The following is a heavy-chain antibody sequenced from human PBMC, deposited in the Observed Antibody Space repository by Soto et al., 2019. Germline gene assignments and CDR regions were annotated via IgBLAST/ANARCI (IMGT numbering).Heavy chain of an antibody. J-gene: IGHJ5*02. D-gene: IGHD3-10*01. CDR2: IYYSGST. Sequence: SETLSLTCTVSGGSISSYYWSWIRQPPGKGLEWIGYIYYSGSTNYNPSLKSRVTISVDTSKNQFSLKLSSVTAADTAVYYCARDRREKYYGSGSYWFDPWGQGTLVTVSS. CDR1: GGSISSYY. CDR3: ARDRREKYYGSGSYWFDP. V-gene: IGHV4-59*01.